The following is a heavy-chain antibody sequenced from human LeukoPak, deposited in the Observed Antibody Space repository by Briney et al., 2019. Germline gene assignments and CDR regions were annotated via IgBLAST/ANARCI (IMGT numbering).Heavy chain of an antibody. CDR2: INHSGST. D-gene: IGHD3-10*01. J-gene: IGHJ5*02. CDR3: ARGGYYGSGNDFRFDP. Sequence: SEALSLTCAVYGGSFSGYYWSWIRQPPGKGLEWIGEINHSGSTNYNPSLKSRVTISVDTSKNQFSLKLSSVTAADTAVYYCARGGYYGSGNDFRFDPWGQGTLVTVSS. V-gene: IGHV4-34*01. CDR1: GGSFSGYY.